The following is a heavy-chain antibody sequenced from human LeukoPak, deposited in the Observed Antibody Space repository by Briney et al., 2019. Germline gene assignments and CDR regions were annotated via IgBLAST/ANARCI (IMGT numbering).Heavy chain of an antibody. V-gene: IGHV4-59*01. CDR2: IYYSGST. CDR1: GGFISSYY. D-gene: IGHD4-17*01. J-gene: IGHJ6*03. Sequence: SETLSLTCTVSGGFISSYYWSWIRQPPGKGLEWIGYIYYSGSTNYNPSLKSRVTISVDTSKNQFSLKLSSVTAADTAVYYCARDKGITVTTARYRYYYYYMDVWGKGTTVTVSS. CDR3: ARDKGITVTTARYRYYYYYMDV.